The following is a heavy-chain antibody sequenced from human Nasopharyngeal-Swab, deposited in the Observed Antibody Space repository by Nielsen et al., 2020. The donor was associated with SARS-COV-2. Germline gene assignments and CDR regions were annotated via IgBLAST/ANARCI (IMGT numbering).Heavy chain of an antibody. V-gene: IGHV3-7*01. CDR2: IKQDGSET. J-gene: IGHJ4*02. CDR1: GFTFRRDW. Sequence: GESLKISCADSGFTFRRDWMSWVRQAPGKGLEWVANIKQDGSETYYVDSVKGRFTISRDNAKNTLYLQMNSLTVEDSAVYFCTRAGSYRFDYWGQGTLVTVSS. D-gene: IGHD1-26*01. CDR3: TRAGSYRFDY.